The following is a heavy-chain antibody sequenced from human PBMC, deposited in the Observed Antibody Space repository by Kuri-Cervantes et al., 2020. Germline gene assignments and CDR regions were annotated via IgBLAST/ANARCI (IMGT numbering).Heavy chain of an antibody. J-gene: IGHJ4*02. V-gene: IGHV3-23*01. CDR1: GFTFSSYA. CDR3: ARDRSLRGVKYYFDY. CDR2: ISGAAGST. D-gene: IGHD3-10*01. Sequence: GGSLRLSCAASGFTFSSYAMSWVRQAPGKGLEWVSTISGAAGSTRYADSVRGRFTISRDNAKNTLYLQMNSLRAEDTAVYYCARDRSLRGVKYYFDYWGQGTLVTVSS.